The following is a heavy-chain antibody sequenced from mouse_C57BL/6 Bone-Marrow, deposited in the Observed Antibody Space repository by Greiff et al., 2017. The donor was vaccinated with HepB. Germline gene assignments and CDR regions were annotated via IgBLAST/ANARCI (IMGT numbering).Heavy chain of an antibody. CDR3: ARSAYYYGKGDYFDD. J-gene: IGHJ2*01. V-gene: IGHV1-64*01. Sequence: QVHVKQPGAELVKPGASVKLSCKASGYTFTSYWMHWVKQRPGQGLEWIGMIHPNSGSTNYNEKFKSKATLTVDKSSSTAYMQLSSLTSEDSAVYYCARSAYYYGKGDYFDDWGQGTTLTVSS. CDR1: GYTFTSYW. D-gene: IGHD1-1*01. CDR2: IHPNSGST.